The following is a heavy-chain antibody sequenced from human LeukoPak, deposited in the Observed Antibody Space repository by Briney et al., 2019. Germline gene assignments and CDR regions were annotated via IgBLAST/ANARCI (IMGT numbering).Heavy chain of an antibody. Sequence: SETLSLTCAVYGGSFSGYYWSWIRQPPGKGLEWIGEINHSGSTNYNPSLKSRVTISVDTSKNQFSLKLSSVTGADTAVYYCARGYSYGQRFDYWGQGTLVTVSS. D-gene: IGHD5-18*01. CDR2: INHSGST. CDR1: GGSFSGYY. CDR3: ARGYSYGQRFDY. J-gene: IGHJ4*02. V-gene: IGHV4-34*01.